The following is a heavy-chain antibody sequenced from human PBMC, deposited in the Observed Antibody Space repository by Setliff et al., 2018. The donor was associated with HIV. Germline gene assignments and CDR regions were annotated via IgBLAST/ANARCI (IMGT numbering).Heavy chain of an antibody. CDR3: ATVDGTRYLDY. CDR2: MFRTGTS. Sequence: KTSETLSLTCAVSGYSIRSGYYWGWTRQSPGKGLEWIGTMFRTGTSYYNPSLTSRVTISQDTSKNQFSLELTSVTAADTAVYYCATVDGTRYLDYWGQGTLVTVSS. V-gene: IGHV4-38-2*01. D-gene: IGHD1-1*01. CDR1: GYSIRSGYY. J-gene: IGHJ4*02.